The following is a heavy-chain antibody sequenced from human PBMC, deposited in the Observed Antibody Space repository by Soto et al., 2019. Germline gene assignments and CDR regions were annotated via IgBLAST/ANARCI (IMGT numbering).Heavy chain of an antibody. CDR3: AKLRAFSSGWPYYLYY. Sequence: QVQLVQSGAEVKKPGASVKVACKASGYSLTNYGMSWVRQAPGQGLEWMGWISAYDGRTTYAQKLRGRVTMTTDTSTNTAYMELRSMRSDDTAVYYCAKLRAFSSGWPYYLYYWGQGTMVSVSS. J-gene: IGHJ4*02. D-gene: IGHD6-19*01. CDR1: GYSLTNYG. V-gene: IGHV1-18*01. CDR2: ISAYDGRT.